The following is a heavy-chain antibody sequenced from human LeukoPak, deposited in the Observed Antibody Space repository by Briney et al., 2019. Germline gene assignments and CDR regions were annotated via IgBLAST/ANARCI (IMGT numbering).Heavy chain of an antibody. CDR2: IYSGGST. J-gene: IGHJ4*02. CDR3: ARSAIFTPFDY. Sequence: GGSLRLSCAASGFTVSSNYMSWVRQAPGKGLEWVSVIYSGGSTYYADSVKGRFTISRDNSKNTLHLQMNSLRAEDTAVYYCARSAIFTPFDYWGQGTLVTVSS. D-gene: IGHD3-9*01. V-gene: IGHV3-53*01. CDR1: GFTVSSNY.